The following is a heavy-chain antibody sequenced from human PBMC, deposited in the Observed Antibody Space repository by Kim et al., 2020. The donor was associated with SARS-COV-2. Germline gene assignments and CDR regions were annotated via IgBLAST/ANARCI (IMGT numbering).Heavy chain of an antibody. CDR1: GFTFDDYA. J-gene: IGHJ4*02. D-gene: IGHD3-22*01. V-gene: IGHV3-9*01. CDR3: AKDSRLGSGYYRPFFDY. CDR2: ISWNSGSI. Sequence: GGSLRLSCAASGFTFDDYAMHWVRQAPGKGLEWVSGISWNSGSIGYADSVKGRFTISRDNAKNSLYLQMNSLRAEDTALYYCAKDSRLGSGYYRPFFDYWGQGTLVTVSS.